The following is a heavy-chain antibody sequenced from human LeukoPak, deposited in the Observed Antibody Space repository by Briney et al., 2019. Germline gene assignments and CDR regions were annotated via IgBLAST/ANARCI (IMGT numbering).Heavy chain of an antibody. Sequence: PGRSLRLSCSTAGFTFRNSVIHWGRQAPGKGLEWVAVTPYEGNNQYYADSVKGRCTISRDDSKNTVYLQMNSLRPDNTAVYYCATSPNYYYFDSWGQGTLVTVSS. J-gene: IGHJ4*02. CDR3: ATSPNYYYFDS. CDR2: TPYEGNNQ. V-gene: IGHV3-30*04. CDR1: GFTFRNSV. D-gene: IGHD5-24*01.